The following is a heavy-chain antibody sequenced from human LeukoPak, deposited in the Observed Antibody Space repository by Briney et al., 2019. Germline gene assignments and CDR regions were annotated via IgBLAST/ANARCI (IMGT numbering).Heavy chain of an antibody. CDR2: ISSSNSYI. D-gene: IGHD3-22*01. CDR1: GLTFSTYS. V-gene: IGHV3-21*01. CDR3: ARSSQGDSSGYWWDY. J-gene: IGHJ4*02. Sequence: PGGSLRLSCAASGLTFSTYSMNWVRQAPGKGLEWVSSISSSNSYIYYADSVKGRFTISRDNAKNSLYLQMNSLRAEDTAVYYCARSSQGDSSGYWWDYWGQGTLVTVSS.